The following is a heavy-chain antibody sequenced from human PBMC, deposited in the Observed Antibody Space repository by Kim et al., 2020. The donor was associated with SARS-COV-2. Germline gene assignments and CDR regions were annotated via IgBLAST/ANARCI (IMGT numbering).Heavy chain of an antibody. V-gene: IGHV3-30*04. D-gene: IGHD3-9*01. CDR3: ARDQDILTGDYYYYYGMDV. J-gene: IGHJ6*02. CDR2: ISYDGSNK. Sequence: GGSLRLSCAASGFTFSSYAMHWVRQAPGKGLEWVAVISYDGSNKYYADSVKGRFTIPRDNSKNTLYLQMNSLRAEDTAVYYCARDQDILTGDYYYYYGMDVWGQGTTVTVSS. CDR1: GFTFSSYA.